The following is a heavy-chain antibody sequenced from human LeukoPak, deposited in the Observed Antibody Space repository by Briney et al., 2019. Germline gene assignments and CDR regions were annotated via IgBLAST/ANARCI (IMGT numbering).Heavy chain of an antibody. V-gene: IGHV4-4*09. Sequence: SETLSLTCTVSGGSISSYYWSWIRQPPGKGLEWIGYIYTSGSTNYNPSLKSRVTILVDTSKNQFSLKLSSVTAADTAVYCCAITGDYSSSSGFDYWGQGTLVTVSS. CDR1: GGSISSYY. D-gene: IGHD6-6*01. J-gene: IGHJ4*02. CDR3: AITGDYSSSSGFDY. CDR2: IYTSGST.